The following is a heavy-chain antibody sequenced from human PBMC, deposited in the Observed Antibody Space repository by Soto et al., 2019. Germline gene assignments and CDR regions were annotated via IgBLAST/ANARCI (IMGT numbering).Heavy chain of an antibody. J-gene: IGHJ6*02. CDR1: GYTFTSYA. Sequence: ASMKVSCKASGYTFTSYAMHWVRQAPGQRLEWMGWINAGNGNTKYSQKFQGRVTITRDTSASTAYMELSSLRSEDTAVYYCARGYSGSYLSGMDVWGQGTTVTVSS. CDR2: INAGNGNT. V-gene: IGHV1-3*01. CDR3: ARGYSGSYLSGMDV. D-gene: IGHD1-26*01.